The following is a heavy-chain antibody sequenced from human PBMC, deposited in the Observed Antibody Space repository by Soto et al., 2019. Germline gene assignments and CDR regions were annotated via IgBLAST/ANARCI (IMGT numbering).Heavy chain of an antibody. CDR2: IYYSGST. CDR1: GGSISSYY. V-gene: IGHV4-59*01. J-gene: IGHJ5*02. D-gene: IGHD6-13*01. CDR3: ARETGIAAAPNWFDH. Sequence: SETLSLTCTVSGGSISSYYWSWIRQPPGKGLEWIGYIYYSGSTNYNPSLKSRVTISVDTSKNQFSLKLSSVTAADTAVYYCARETGIAAAPNWFDHWGQGTLVTVSS.